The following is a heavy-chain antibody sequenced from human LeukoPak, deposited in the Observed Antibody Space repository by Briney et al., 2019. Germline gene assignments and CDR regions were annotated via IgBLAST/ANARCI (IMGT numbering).Heavy chain of an antibody. CDR2: IIPIFDTA. CDR3: GRKAGDCGANSCYSIDY. CDR1: GGSFSSEA. D-gene: IGHD2-15*01. V-gene: IGHV1-69*05. Sequence: ASVKVSCKAFGGSFSSEAISWVRQAPGQGLEWMGAIIPIFDTANYAQKFQGRGTITTDESTSTAYMEVSSLRSEDTAVYYCGRKAGDCGANSCYSIDYWGQGTLVTVSS. J-gene: IGHJ4*02.